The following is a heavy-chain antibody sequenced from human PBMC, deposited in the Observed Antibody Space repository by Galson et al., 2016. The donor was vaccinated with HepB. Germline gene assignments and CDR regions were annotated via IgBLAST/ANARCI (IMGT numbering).Heavy chain of an antibody. V-gene: IGHV3-11*06. CDR2: IDKSGHYI. CDR3: SRDRNFAADT. CDR1: EFTFSDYK. Sequence: SLRLSCAASEFTFSDYKMSWIRQAPGKGLEWVSSIDKSGHYINYADSVKGRFTISRDNAKSILFLQMTSLRAEDTAAYFCSRDRNFAADTWGQGTLVTVSS. J-gene: IGHJ5*02. D-gene: IGHD6-13*01.